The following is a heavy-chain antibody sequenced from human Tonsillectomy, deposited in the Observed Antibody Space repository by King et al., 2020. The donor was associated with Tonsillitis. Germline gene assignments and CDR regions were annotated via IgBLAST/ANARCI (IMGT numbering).Heavy chain of an antibody. J-gene: IGHJ4*02. V-gene: IGHV4-59*01. D-gene: IGHD2-21*02. CDR1: GGSISGYF. CDR2: VSYSGSA. CDR3: ASGTDDAFCGGDCYPYFDY. Sequence: VPLQESGPGLVKPSETLSLTCTVSGGSISGYFWSWIRPPPGKGLEFIGYVSYSGSANYHPSLKSRVSISLDTSKNQISLRLRSVTAADTAVYYCASGTDDAFCGGDCYPYFDYWGQGILVTVSS.